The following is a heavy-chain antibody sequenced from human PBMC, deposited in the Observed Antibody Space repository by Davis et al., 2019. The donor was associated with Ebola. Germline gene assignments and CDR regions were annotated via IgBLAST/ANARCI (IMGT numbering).Heavy chain of an antibody. CDR3: ARGWLRVGMDV. Sequence: ETLSLTCAISGDSVSTGGWNWIRQSPSRGLEWLGRTYYNSKWYNDYAVSVKSRITISPDTSKNQFSLQLNSVTPEDTALYYCARGWLRVGMDVWGEGTSVTVSS. D-gene: IGHD5-12*01. V-gene: IGHV6-1*01. CDR1: GDSVSTGG. CDR2: TYYNSKWYN. J-gene: IGHJ6*04.